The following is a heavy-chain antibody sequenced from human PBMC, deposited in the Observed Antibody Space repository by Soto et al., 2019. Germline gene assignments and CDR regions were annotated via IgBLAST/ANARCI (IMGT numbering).Heavy chain of an antibody. CDR3: AKEPRLQLAY. D-gene: IGHD1-1*01. CDR2: SSGGGDGT. Sequence: VHLLESGGGLVQPGGSLRLSCTASGFPFGNYAMYWVRQAPGKGLEWVSGSSGGGDGTNYADSVKGRFTVSRDNSRNTMYLQMNSLRAEDTAVYYCAKEPRLQLAYWGQGTLVTVSS. V-gene: IGHV3-23*01. J-gene: IGHJ4*02. CDR1: GFPFGNYA.